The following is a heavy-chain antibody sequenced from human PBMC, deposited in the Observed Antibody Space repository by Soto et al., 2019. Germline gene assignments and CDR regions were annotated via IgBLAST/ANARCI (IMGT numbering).Heavy chain of an antibody. Sequence: LRLSCAASGFTFSSYGMHWVRQAPGKGLEWVAVISYDGSNKYYADSVKGRFTISRDNSKNTLYLQMNSLRAEDTAVYYCAKAPPADFWSGYWRYFDYWGQGTLVTVSS. V-gene: IGHV3-30*18. CDR3: AKAPPADFWSGYWRYFDY. CDR2: ISYDGSNK. CDR1: GFTFSSYG. J-gene: IGHJ4*02. D-gene: IGHD3-3*01.